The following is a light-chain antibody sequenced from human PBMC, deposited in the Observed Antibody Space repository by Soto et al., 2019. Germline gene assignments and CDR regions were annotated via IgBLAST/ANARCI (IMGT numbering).Light chain of an antibody. CDR3: QAYDYSLTAVV. V-gene: IGLV1-40*01. CDR1: NSNLGAGYD. Sequence: QAVVTQPPSVSVAPGQSVTIYCTGNNSNLGAGYDVHWYQQLPGAAPKLVIFGNRNRPSGVPERFSGSKSGTSASLAITGLQAEDAADYYCQAYDYSLTAVVFGGGTKLTVL. CDR2: GNR. J-gene: IGLJ3*02.